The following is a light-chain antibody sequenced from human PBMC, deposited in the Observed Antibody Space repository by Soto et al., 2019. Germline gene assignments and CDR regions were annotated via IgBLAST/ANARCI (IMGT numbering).Light chain of an antibody. Sequence: QSVLTQPPSVSGAPGQRVTISCTGTSSNIGAGFDVHWYQKVPGTAPKLLIFDNTNRPSGVSDRFSASRSGASASLAITGLQAEDEADYYCQSYDNSLSGSGVFGGGTKLTVL. CDR3: QSYDNSLSGSGV. J-gene: IGLJ3*02. CDR2: DNT. V-gene: IGLV1-40*01. CDR1: SSNIGAGFD.